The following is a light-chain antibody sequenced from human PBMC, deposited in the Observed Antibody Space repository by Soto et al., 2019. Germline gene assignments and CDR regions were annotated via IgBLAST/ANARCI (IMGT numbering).Light chain of an antibody. CDR2: DVS. J-gene: IGLJ1*01. CDR3: SSYTSSSTRV. CDR1: SSDTF. Sequence: QSVLTQPASVSGSPGQSITISCTGTSSDTFVSWYQQHPDKAPKVLIYDVSNRPSGVSNRFSGSKSGNTASLTISGLQAEDEADYYCSSYTSSSTRVFGTGTKVTVL. V-gene: IGLV2-14*01.